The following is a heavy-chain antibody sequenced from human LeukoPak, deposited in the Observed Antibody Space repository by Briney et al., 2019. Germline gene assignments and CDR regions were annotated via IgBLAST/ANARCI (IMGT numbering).Heavy chain of an antibody. J-gene: IGHJ5*02. V-gene: IGHV4-59*06. CDR1: GGSISSYY. D-gene: IGHD2-2*01. CDR2: IYYSGST. Sequence: SSETLSLTCTVSGGSISSYYWSWIRQPPGKGLEWIGYIYYSGSTYYNPSLKSRVTISVDTSKNQFSLKLSSVTAADTAVYYCARGGYCSSTSCFPFWFDPWGQGTLVTVSS. CDR3: ARGGYCSSTSCFPFWFDP.